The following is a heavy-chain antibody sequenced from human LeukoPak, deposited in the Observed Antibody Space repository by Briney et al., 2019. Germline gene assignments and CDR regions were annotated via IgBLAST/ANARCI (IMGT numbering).Heavy chain of an antibody. CDR2: IRYDGSKT. CDR1: GFDLSRNG. D-gene: IGHD3-10*01. Sequence: GGSLRLSCVASGFDLSRNGMHWVRQAPGKGLEWVSFIRYDGSKTFYGDSVTGRFTISRDNSKNTLYLQMNSLRVEDTAVYYCERDFDDVNSNYYYIPECWGQGVLVTVSS. J-gene: IGHJ4*02. V-gene: IGHV3-30*02. CDR3: ERDFDDVNSNYYYIPEC.